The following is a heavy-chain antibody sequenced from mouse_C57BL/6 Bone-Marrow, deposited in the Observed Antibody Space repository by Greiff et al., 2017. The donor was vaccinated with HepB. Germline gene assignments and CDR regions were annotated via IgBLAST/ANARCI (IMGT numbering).Heavy chain of an antibody. CDR2: ISSGSSTI. CDR1: GFTFSDYG. CDR3: ARGIYYDYDAAWFAY. D-gene: IGHD2-4*01. V-gene: IGHV5-17*01. J-gene: IGHJ3*01. Sequence: EVHLLESGGGLVKPGGSLKLSCAASGFTFSDYGMHWVRQAPEKGLEWVAYISSGSSTIYYADTVKGRFTISRDNAKNTLFLQMTSLRSEDTAMYYCARGIYYDYDAAWFAYWGQGTLVTVSA.